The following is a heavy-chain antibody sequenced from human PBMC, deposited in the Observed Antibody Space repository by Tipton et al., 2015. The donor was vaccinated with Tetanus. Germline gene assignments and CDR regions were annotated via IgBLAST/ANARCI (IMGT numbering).Heavy chain of an antibody. CDR1: GYTFTTSG. CDR3: ARDRDWGLDY. CDR2: ISANSGNT. V-gene: IGHV1-18*01. Sequence: QSGPEVKEPGASVKVSCKASGYTFTTSGISWVRQAPGQGLEWMGWISANSGNTKYAQKFQGRVTMTTETPTSTVYMELRSLRSDDTAVYFCARDRDWGLDYWGQGTLVTVSS. J-gene: IGHJ4*02. D-gene: IGHD7-27*01.